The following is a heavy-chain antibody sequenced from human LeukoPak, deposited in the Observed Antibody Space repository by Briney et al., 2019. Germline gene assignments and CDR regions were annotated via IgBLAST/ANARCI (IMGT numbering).Heavy chain of an antibody. J-gene: IGHJ4*02. D-gene: IGHD4-23*01. V-gene: IGHV3-30*18. Sequence: PGGSLRLSCAASGFTFSSYGMHWVRQAPGKGLEWVAVISYDGSNKYYADSVKGRFTISRDNSKNTLYLQMNSLRAEDTAVYYCAKDSLSNDYGGNGADYWGQGTLVTVSS. CDR3: AKDSLSNDYGGNGADY. CDR2: ISYDGSNK. CDR1: GFTFSSYG.